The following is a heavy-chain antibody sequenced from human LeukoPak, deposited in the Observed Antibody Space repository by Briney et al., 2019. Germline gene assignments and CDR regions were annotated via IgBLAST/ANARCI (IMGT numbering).Heavy chain of an antibody. CDR2: ISSSSSYI. CDR1: GFTFSSYS. V-gene: IGHV3-21*01. J-gene: IGHJ3*02. D-gene: IGHD1-26*01. CDR3: ARDGQWEPNAFDI. Sequence: GGSLRLSCAASGFTFSSYSMNWVRQAPGRGLEWVSSISSSSSYIYYADSVKGRFTISRDNAKNSLYLQMNSLRAEDTAVYYCARDGQWEPNAFDIWGQGTMVTVSS.